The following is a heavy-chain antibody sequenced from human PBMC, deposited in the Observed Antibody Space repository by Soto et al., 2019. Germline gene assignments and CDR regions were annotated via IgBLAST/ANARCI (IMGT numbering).Heavy chain of an antibody. V-gene: IGHV3-30*18. Sequence: QMQLVESGGGVVQPGRSLRVSCEASGFIFSTYGMHWVRQAPGKGLEWVAVISYDGRNKYYADSLRGRFTISRDNSKNTLHLQMNSLRGEDTAVYYCAKDTATAITSYYFYGMDVWGQGTTVTVSS. D-gene: IGHD5-12*01. CDR2: ISYDGRNK. CDR1: GFIFSTYG. J-gene: IGHJ6*02. CDR3: AKDTATAITSYYFYGMDV.